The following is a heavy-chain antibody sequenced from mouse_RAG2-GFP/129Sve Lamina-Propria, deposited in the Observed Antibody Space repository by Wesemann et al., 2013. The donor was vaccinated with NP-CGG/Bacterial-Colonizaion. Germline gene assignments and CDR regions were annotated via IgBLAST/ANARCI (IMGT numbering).Heavy chain of an antibody. V-gene: IGHV1-69*02. CDR1: GYTFTSYW. CDR3: ARSIGYFDY. D-gene: IGHD2-3*01. CDR2: IDPSDSYT. J-gene: IGHJ2*01. Sequence: QVQLQQPGAELVKPGASVKLSCKASGYTFTSYWMHWVKQRPGQGLEWIGEIDPSDSYTYYNQKFKGKATLTVDKSSSTAYMQLSSLTSEDSAVYYCARSIGYFDYWGQGTTLTVSS.